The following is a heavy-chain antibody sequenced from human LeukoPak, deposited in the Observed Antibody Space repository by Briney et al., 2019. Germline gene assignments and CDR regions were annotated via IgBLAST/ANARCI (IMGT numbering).Heavy chain of an antibody. CDR2: INHNGNVN. J-gene: IGHJ6*02. Sequence: GGSLRLSCAASGFTFSTYGMSWVRQAPGKGLEWVASINHNGNVNYYVASVKGRFTISRDNAKNSLYLQMSNLRAEDTAVYFCARGGGLDVWGQGATVTVSS. D-gene: IGHD3-16*01. CDR1: GFTFSTYG. CDR3: ARGGGLDV. V-gene: IGHV3-7*03.